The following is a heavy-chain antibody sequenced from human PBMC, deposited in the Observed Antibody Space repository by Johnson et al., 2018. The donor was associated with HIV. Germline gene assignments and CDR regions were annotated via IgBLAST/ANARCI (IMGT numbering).Heavy chain of an antibody. CDR1: GFTFSSYW. V-gene: IGHV3-9*01. D-gene: IGHD6-13*01. J-gene: IGHJ3*02. CDR2: ISWNSGSI. CDR3: AKDIFSPRIAAAGAFDI. Sequence: VQLVESGGGLVQPGGSLRLSCAASGFTFSSYWMSWVRQAPGKGLEWVSGISWNSGSIGYADSVTGRFTISRDNAKNSLYLQMNSLRAEDTALYYCAKDIFSPRIAAAGAFDIWGQGTMVTVSS.